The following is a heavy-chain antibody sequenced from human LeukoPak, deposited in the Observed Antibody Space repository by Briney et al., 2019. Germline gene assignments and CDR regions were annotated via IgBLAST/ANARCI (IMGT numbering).Heavy chain of an antibody. D-gene: IGHD6-19*01. CDR1: GFTFSSYA. Sequence: PGGSLRLSCAASGFTFSSYAMSWVRQAPGKGLEWVSGISGSGGSTYYADSVKGRFTISRVNSRNTLYLQMNSLRADDTAVYYCTKHRLGVSGWYATDYWGREPWSPSPQ. CDR2: ISGSGGST. V-gene: IGHV3-23*01. J-gene: IGHJ4*02. CDR3: TKHRLGVSGWYATDY.